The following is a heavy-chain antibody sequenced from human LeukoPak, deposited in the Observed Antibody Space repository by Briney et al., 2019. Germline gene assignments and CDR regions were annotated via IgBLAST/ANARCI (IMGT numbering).Heavy chain of an antibody. D-gene: IGHD3-22*01. CDR3: AKRGVVIRVILVGFHKEAYYFDS. CDR1: GFTFSDSW. Sequence: GSLRLSCAASGFTFSDSWMSWVRQAPGKGLEWVAGISGSGGGTNYADSVKGRSTISRDNSKNTLYLQMNNLRVDDTAVYFCAKRGVVIRVILVGFHKEAYYFDSWGQGALVTVSS. CDR2: ISGSGGGT. V-gene: IGHV3-23*01. J-gene: IGHJ4*02.